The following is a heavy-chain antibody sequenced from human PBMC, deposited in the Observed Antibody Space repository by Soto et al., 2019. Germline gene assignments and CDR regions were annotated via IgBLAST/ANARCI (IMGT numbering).Heavy chain of an antibody. CDR2: FYHSGMS. CDR3: ARHGYYYDSTGYYYFV. CDR1: GGSISSTNHY. J-gene: IGHJ4*02. Sequence: SETLSLTCTVSGGSISSTNHYWGWIRQPPGKGLEWIGDFYHSGMSRYNPSLKSRVTMSIDTSQNQFSLNLRSVTAADTAVYYCARHGYYYDSTGYYYFVWGQGTLVTVSS. V-gene: IGHV4-39*01. D-gene: IGHD3-22*01.